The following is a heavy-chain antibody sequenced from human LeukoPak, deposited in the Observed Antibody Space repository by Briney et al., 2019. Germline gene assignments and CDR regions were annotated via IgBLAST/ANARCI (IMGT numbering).Heavy chain of an antibody. Sequence: ASVKASCKASGYTFTSYDINWVRQATGQGLEWMGWMNPNSGNTGYAQKFQGRVTMTRNTSISTAYMELSSLRSEDTAVYYCARGGYSYGYSDYWGQGTLVTVSS. J-gene: IGHJ4*02. CDR3: ARGGYSYGYSDY. D-gene: IGHD5-18*01. CDR1: GYTFTSYD. CDR2: MNPNSGNT. V-gene: IGHV1-8*02.